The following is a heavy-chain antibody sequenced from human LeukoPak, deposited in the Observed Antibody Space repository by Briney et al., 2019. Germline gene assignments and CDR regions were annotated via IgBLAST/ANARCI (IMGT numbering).Heavy chain of an antibody. J-gene: IGHJ3*02. V-gene: IGHV4-59*08. D-gene: IGHD3-9*01. CDR2: IYYSGST. CDR1: GGSISSYY. Sequence: SETLSLTCTVSGGSISSYYWSWIRQPPGKGLEWIGYIYYSGSTNYNPSLKSRVTISADTSKNQFSLKLRSVTAADTAVYFCAGPILTGYFKGAFGMWGQGTMVTVSS. CDR3: AGPILTGYFKGAFGM.